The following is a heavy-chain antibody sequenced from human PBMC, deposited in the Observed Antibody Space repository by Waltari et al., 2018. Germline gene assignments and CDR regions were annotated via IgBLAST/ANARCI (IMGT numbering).Heavy chain of an antibody. Sequence: EVQLLESGGGLVQPGGSLRLSCAASGFTFSSYAMSWVRQAPGKGVEWVSVIYSGGSTYYADSVKGRFTISRDNSKNTLYLQMNSLRAEDTAVYYCAKEGLRGGYFDYWGQGTLVTVSS. D-gene: IGHD5-12*01. CDR1: GFTFSSYA. V-gene: IGHV3-23*03. CDR2: IYSGGST. J-gene: IGHJ4*02. CDR3: AKEGLRGGYFDY.